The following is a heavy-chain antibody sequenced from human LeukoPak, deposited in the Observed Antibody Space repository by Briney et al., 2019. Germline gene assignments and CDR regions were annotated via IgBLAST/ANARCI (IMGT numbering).Heavy chain of an antibody. D-gene: IGHD6-19*01. CDR3: ARGSSGQGVYYFDY. CDR2: IYSGGIT. Sequence: WVXVIYSGGITYYADSVKGRFTISRDNSKNTLYLQMNSLRAEDTAVYYCARGSSGQGVYYFDYWGQGTLVTVSS. V-gene: IGHV3-53*01. J-gene: IGHJ4*02.